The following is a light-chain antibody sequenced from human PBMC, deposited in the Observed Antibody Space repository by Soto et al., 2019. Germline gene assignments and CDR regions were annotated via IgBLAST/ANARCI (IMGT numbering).Light chain of an antibody. Sequence: SMSAATLSVKKGEGSSVSCRASHSVSSHLAWCQHKPAQAPRLLFYDASTRATGIPARFSGSGSGTEFILTISSLQSEDFVVYYCQHYQGWPITFGQGTRLEIK. CDR3: QHYQGWPIT. CDR2: DAS. J-gene: IGKJ5*01. V-gene: IGKV3-15*01. CDR1: HSVSSH.